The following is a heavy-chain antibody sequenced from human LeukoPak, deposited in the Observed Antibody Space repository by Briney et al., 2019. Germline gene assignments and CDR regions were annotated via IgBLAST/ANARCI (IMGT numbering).Heavy chain of an antibody. V-gene: IGHV1-18*01. J-gene: IGHJ5*02. CDR3: ARVVYYGSGSYYKDNWFDP. CDR2: ISAYNGNT. CDR1: GYTLTSYG. Sequence: ASVKVSFKASGYTLTSYGISWVRQAPGQGLEWMGWISAYNGNTNYAQKLQGRVTMTTDTSTSTAYMELRSLRSDDTAVYYCARVVYYGSGSYYKDNWFDPWGQGTLVTVSS. D-gene: IGHD3-10*01.